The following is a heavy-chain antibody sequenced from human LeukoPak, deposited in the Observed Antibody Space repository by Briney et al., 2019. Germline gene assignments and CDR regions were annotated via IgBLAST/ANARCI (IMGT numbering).Heavy chain of an antibody. CDR2: ISYDGSNK. V-gene: IGHV3-30-3*01. CDR1: GFTFSSYA. J-gene: IGHJ4*02. D-gene: IGHD6-13*01. CDR3: ARDTTLAAAGPGPSDY. Sequence: GGSLRLSCAASGFTFSSYAMHWVRQAPGKGLEWVAVISYDGSNKYYADSVKGRFTISRDNSKNTLYLQMNSLRAEDTAVYYCARDTTLAAAGPGPSDYWGQGTLVTVSS.